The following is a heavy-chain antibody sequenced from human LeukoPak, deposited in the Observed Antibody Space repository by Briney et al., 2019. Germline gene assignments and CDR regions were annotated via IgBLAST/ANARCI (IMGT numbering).Heavy chain of an antibody. D-gene: IGHD2-2*01. Sequence: ASVKVSCKASGYTLTSYAMHWVRQAPGQRLEWMGWINAGNVNTKYSQKFQGRVTITRDTSASTAYMELSSLRSEDTAVYYCAREPREVGYCSSTSCSEYMDVWGKGTTVTVSS. CDR3: AREPREVGYCSSTSCSEYMDV. CDR1: GYTLTSYA. J-gene: IGHJ6*03. V-gene: IGHV1-3*01. CDR2: INAGNVNT.